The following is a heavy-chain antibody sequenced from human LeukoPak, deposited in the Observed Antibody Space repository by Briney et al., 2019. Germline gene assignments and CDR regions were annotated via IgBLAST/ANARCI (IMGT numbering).Heavy chain of an antibody. CDR3: VKGSGWYFDY. CDR2: IHFDGSNS. CDR1: GFTFNNYG. Sequence: GGSLRLSCAASGFTFNNYGMHWVRQAPGKGLEWVTFIHFDGSNSYFADSVKSRFTISRDNSKNTMFLQMNSLRPDDTSVYYCVKGSGWYFDYWGQGNLVTVSS. J-gene: IGHJ4*02. D-gene: IGHD6-25*01. V-gene: IGHV3-30*02.